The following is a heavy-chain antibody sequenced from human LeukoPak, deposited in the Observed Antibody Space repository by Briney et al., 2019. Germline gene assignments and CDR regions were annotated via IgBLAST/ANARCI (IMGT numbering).Heavy chain of an antibody. CDR3: AKSRGSSGWYLFDY. V-gene: IGHV3-30*02. Sequence: GGSLRLSCAASGFTFSSYGMHWVRQAPGKGLEWVAFIRYDGSNKYYADSVKGRFTISRDNSKNPLYLQMNSLRAEDTAVYYCAKSRGSSGWYLFDYWGQGTLVTVSS. CDR2: IRYDGSNK. D-gene: IGHD6-19*01. J-gene: IGHJ4*02. CDR1: GFTFSSYG.